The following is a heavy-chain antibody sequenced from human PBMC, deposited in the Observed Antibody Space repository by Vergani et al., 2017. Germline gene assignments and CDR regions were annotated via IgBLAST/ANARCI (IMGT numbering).Heavy chain of an antibody. D-gene: IGHD2-2*01. J-gene: IGHJ5*02. Sequence: QVQLVQSGSELKKPGASVKVSCKASGYTFTSYAMNWVRQAPGQGLEWMGWINTNTGNPTYAQGFTGRFVFSLDTSVSTAYLQISSLKAEDTAVYYCARCSPSAFLPYCSSTSCYYNWFDPWGQGTLVTVSS. CDR1: GYTFTSYA. V-gene: IGHV7-4-1*02. CDR2: INTNTGNP. CDR3: ARCSPSAFLPYCSSTSCYYNWFDP.